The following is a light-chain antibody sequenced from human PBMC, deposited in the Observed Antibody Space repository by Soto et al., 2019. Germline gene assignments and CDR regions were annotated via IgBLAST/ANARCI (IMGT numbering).Light chain of an antibody. CDR3: QQFKDYLWT. V-gene: IGKV1-12*01. CDR1: QGIKSW. Sequence: DIQMTQSPSFVSASVGDRVTITCRASQGIKSWLAWYQHKPGKAPKVLIFAASSLQSGVPSRFSGSGSGTDFTLTISNLQPDDFATYYCQQFKDYLWTFGQGTKV. CDR2: AAS. J-gene: IGKJ1*01.